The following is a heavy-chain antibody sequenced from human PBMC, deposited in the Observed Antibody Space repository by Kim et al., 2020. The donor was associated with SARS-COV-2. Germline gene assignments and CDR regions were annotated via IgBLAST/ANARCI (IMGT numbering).Heavy chain of an antibody. CDR3: ARDSGTYYDFWSGYSGYGMDD. CDR2: INPNSGGT. V-gene: IGHV1-2*02. Sequence: ASVKVSCKASGYTFTGYYMHWGRQAPGQELEWMGWINPNSGGTNYAQKCQGRVTMTRDTSISTAYMELSRLRSDDTAVYYCARDSGTYYDFWSGYSGYGMDDWGQGTTVTVSS. D-gene: IGHD3-3*01. J-gene: IGHJ6*02. CDR1: GYTFTGYY.